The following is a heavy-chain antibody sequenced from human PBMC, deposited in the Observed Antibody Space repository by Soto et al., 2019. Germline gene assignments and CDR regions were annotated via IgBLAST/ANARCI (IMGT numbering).Heavy chain of an antibody. D-gene: IGHD3-10*01. CDR1: GGSIISGGYS. J-gene: IGHJ4*02. CDR3: ARSRISMVPEAD. CDR2: ICHSGST. Sequence: SETLSLTCAVSGGSIISGGYSWSWIRQPPVKCLEWIWYICHSGSTYYNPSLNIRFTISVYSANNQFSLKLSSVTSAYTAVFYCARSRISMVPEADWGQGTLVTVSS. V-gene: IGHV4-30-2*01.